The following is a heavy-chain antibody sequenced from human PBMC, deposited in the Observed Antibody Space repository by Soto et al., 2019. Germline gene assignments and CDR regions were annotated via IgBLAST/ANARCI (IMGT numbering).Heavy chain of an antibody. CDR2: IYYSGST. D-gene: IGHD1-1*01. CDR3: ASNPSWYNWNDARRDY. CDR1: GGSISSSSYY. J-gene: IGHJ4*02. Sequence: QLQLQESGPGLVKPSETLSLTCTVSGGSISSSSYYWGWIRQPPGKGLEWIGSIYYSGSTYYNPSLKSRVTISVDTSKNQFSLKLSSVTAADTAVYYCASNPSWYNWNDARRDYWGQGTLVTVSS. V-gene: IGHV4-39*01.